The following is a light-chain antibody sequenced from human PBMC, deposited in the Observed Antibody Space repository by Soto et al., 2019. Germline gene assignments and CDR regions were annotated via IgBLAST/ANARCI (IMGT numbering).Light chain of an antibody. J-gene: IGKJ5*01. CDR3: QQFGSSVT. V-gene: IGKV3-15*01. CDR1: QSVRSN. CDR2: AAS. Sequence: EIVMTPSPATLSVSPGERATLSGRASQSVRSNLAWYQQKPGQAPRLVIYAASTRATGIPDRFSGSVSGTEFTLTISRLEPEDFAVYYCQQFGSSVTFGQGTRLEIK.